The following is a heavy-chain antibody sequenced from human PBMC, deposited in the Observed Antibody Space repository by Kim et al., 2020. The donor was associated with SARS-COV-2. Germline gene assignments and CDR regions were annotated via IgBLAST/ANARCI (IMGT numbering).Heavy chain of an antibody. CDR3: TTDQFDAFDI. J-gene: IGHJ3*02. CDR2: IKSKTDGGTT. CDR1: GFTFSNAW. V-gene: IGHV3-15*01. Sequence: GGSLRLSCAASGFTFSNAWMSWVRQAPGKGLEWVGHIKSKTDGGTTDYAAPVKGRFTISRDDSKNTLYLQMNSLKTEDTAVYYCTTDQFDAFDIWGQGTMVTVSS.